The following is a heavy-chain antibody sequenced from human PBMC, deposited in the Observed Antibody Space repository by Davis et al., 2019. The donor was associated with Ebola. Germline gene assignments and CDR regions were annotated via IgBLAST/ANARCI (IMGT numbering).Heavy chain of an antibody. V-gene: IGHV4-34*01. J-gene: IGHJ6*02. CDR2: INHSGST. CDR1: GGSFSGYY. CDR3: QGGRHWSGYVYGMDV. Sequence: PSETLSLTCAVYGGSFSGYYWSWIRQAPGKGLEWIGEINHSGSTNYNPSLKSRVTMSVDTSRSLFSLNLSSVTAADTAVYYCQGGRHWSGYVYGMDVWGQGTTVTVSS. D-gene: IGHD3-3*01.